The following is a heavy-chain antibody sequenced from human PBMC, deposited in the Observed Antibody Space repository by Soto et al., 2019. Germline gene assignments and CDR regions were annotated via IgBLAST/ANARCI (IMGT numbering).Heavy chain of an antibody. CDR3: PHSRYYYDSSGYYLPDAFHI. CDR1: GFSFTTTGVG. V-gene: IGHV2-5*01. CDR2: IYWNDDK. D-gene: IGHD3-22*01. J-gene: IGHJ3*02. Sequence: GSGPTLVNPTQTLTLTCIFSGFSFTTTGVGVGWIRQSPGKALEWLALIYWNDDKRYXPAXXXRLTXTKDTSKNQVVITMTNMDPXDTATYYCPHSRYYYDSSGYYLPDAFHIWDQGTMLTV.